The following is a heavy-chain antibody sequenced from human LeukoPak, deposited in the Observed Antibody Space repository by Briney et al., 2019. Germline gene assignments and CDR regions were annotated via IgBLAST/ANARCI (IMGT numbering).Heavy chain of an antibody. CDR2: IYTGGST. CDR1: GGSISSYY. V-gene: IGHV4-4*07. Sequence: SETLSLTCTVSGGSISSYYWSWIRQPAGKGLEWIGRIYTGGSTNYNPSLKSRVTISVDTSKNQFSLKLSSVTAADTAVYYCARAVWFGKLSPYYYYMDVWGKGTTVTVSS. J-gene: IGHJ6*03. CDR3: ARAVWFGKLSPYYYYMDV. D-gene: IGHD3-10*01.